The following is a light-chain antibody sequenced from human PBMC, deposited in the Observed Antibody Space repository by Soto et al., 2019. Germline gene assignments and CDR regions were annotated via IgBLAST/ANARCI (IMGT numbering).Light chain of an antibody. V-gene: IGKV1-5*03. Sequence: DIQMTQSPSTLSASVGDRVTITCRASQSISSWLAWYQQKPWKATKLLIYKASSLEIGVPSRFSGSGSGKSFPLTISSLQPDDFATYYCQQYNSSPWTFGQGTKVEIK. CDR3: QQYNSSPWT. J-gene: IGKJ1*01. CDR1: QSISSW. CDR2: KAS.